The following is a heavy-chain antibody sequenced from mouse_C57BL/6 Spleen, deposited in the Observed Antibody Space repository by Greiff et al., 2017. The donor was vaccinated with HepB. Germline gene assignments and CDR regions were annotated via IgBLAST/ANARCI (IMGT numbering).Heavy chain of an antibody. J-gene: IGHJ1*03. Sequence: QVQLQQSGAELVRPGTSVKMSCKASGYTFTNYWIGWAKQRPGHGLEWIGDIYPGGGYTNYNEKFKGKATLTADKSSSTAYMQFSSLTSEDSAIYYCARRGPKGYFDVWGTGTTVTVSS. CDR2: IYPGGGYT. V-gene: IGHV1-63*01. CDR1: GYTFTNYW. CDR3: ARRGPKGYFDV.